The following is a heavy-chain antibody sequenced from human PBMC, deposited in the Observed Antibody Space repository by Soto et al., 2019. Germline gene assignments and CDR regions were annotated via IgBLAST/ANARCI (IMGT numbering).Heavy chain of an antibody. V-gene: IGHV3-30*18. CDR3: AKVRITMIPQRENGMDV. D-gene: IGHD3-22*01. CDR1: GFTFSSYG. J-gene: IGHJ6*02. CDR2: ISYDGSNK. Sequence: QVQLVESGGGVVQPGRSLRLSCAASGFTFSSYGMHWVRQAPGKGLEWVAVISYDGSNKYYADSVKGRFTISRDNSKNTLYRQMNSLRAEDTAVYYCAKVRITMIPQRENGMDVWGQWTTVTVSS.